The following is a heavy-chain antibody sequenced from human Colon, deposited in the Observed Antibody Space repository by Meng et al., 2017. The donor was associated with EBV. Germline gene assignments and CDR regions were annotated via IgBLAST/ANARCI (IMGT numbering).Heavy chain of an antibody. CDR3: ARVGAYCGGDCYHPR. J-gene: IGHJ4*02. CDR2: IYHSGST. D-gene: IGHD2-21*02. CDR1: GGALSSRNW. V-gene: IGHV4-4*02. Sequence: GPLQESGPGLVKPWGTLSLTCAVSGGALSSRNWWSWVRQPPGKGLEWIGEIYHSGSTNYNPSLKSRVTISVDESKNQFSLRLSSVTAADTAVYYCARVGAYCGGDCYHPRWGQGTLVTVSS.